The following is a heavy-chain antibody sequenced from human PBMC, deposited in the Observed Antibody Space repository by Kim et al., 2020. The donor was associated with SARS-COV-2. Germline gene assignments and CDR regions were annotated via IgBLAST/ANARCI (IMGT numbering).Heavy chain of an antibody. D-gene: IGHD2-8*02. V-gene: IGHV3-23*01. CDR2: SSGGIGDT. Sequence: GGSLRLSCVASGFTFSVYGMTWVRQAPGKGLEWVAISSGGIGDTYYADSVKGRFTVSRDNPKNMLYLEMNSLRAQDTAVSFCANVLSWGQGTLVAVS. CDR1: GFTFSVYG. CDR3: ANVLS. J-gene: IGHJ4*02.